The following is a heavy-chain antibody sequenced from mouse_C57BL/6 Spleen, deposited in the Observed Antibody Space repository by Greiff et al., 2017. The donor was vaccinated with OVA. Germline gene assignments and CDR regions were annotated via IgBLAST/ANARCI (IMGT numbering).Heavy chain of an antibody. D-gene: IGHD1-1*01. V-gene: IGHV1-26*01. CDR3: ARGHYGGYYFDY. CDR2: INPNNGGT. J-gene: IGHJ2*01. CDR1: GYTFTDYY. Sequence: EVKLQQSGPELVKPGASVKISCKASGYTFTDYYMNWVKQSHGKSLEWIGDINPNNGGTSYNQKFKGKATLTVDKSSSTAYMELRSLTSEDSAVYYCARGHYGGYYFDYWGQGTTLTVSS.